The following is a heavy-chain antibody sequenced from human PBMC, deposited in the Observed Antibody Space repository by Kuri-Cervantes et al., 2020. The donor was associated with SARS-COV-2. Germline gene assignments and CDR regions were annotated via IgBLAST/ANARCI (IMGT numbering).Heavy chain of an antibody. CDR1: GFTFSDYY. V-gene: IGHV3-11*04. CDR2: ISSSGSTI. J-gene: IGHJ6*03. CDR3: ASSGLWSGLYYYYMDV. Sequence: GGSLRLSCAASGFTFSDYYMSWIRQAPGKGLEWVSYISSSGSTIYYADSVKGRFIISRDNSKNTLYLQMNSLRAEDTAVYYCASSGLWSGLYYYYMDVWGKGTTVTVSS. D-gene: IGHD3-3*01.